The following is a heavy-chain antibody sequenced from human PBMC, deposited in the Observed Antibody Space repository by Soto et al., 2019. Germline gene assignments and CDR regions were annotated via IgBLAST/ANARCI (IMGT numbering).Heavy chain of an antibody. V-gene: IGHV1-18*01. J-gene: IGHJ4*02. CDR3: AREGMTYYYDSSGYYGFDY. Sequence: QVQLVQSGAEVKKPGASVKVSCKASGYTFTSYGISWVRQAPGQGLEWMGWISAYNGNTNYAQKLQGRVTMTTDTSTSTAYMELRSLRSEDTAVYYCAREGMTYYYDSSGYYGFDYWGQGTLVTVSS. CDR2: ISAYNGNT. CDR1: GYTFTSYG. D-gene: IGHD3-22*01.